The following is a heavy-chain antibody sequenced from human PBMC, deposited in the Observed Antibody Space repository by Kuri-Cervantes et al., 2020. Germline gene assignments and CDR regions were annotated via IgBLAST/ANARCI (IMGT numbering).Heavy chain of an antibody. D-gene: IGHD3-16*01. J-gene: IGHJ6*03. CDR1: GYTFTSYA. Sequence: ASVKVSCKASGYTFTSYAMHWVRQAPGQRLEWMGWINAGNGNTKYSQKFQGRVTITRDTSASTAYMELSSLRSEDTAVYYCARSQFGPNYYYYMDVWGKGTTVTVSS. CDR2: INAGNGNT. CDR3: ARSQFGPNYYYYMDV. V-gene: IGHV1-3*01.